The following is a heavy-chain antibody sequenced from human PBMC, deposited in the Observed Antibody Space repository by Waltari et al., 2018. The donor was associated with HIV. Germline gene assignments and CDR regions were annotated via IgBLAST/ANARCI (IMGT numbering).Heavy chain of an antibody. D-gene: IGHD3-16*02. J-gene: IGHJ4*02. CDR1: GFTVSSNY. CDR3: ASSYDYVWGSYRYSYY. V-gene: IGHV3-66*02. Sequence: EVQLVESGGGLVQPGGSLRLSCAASGFTVSSNYMSWVRQAPGKGLEWVAVIYSGGSTYYADSVKGRFTISRDNSKNTLYLQMNSLRAEDTAVYYCASSYDYVWGSYRYSYYWGQGTLVTVSS. CDR2: IYSGGST.